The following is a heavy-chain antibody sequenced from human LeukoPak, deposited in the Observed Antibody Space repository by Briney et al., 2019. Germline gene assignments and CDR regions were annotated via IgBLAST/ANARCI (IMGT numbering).Heavy chain of an antibody. V-gene: IGHV3-23*01. CDR1: GFTLSDYA. J-gene: IGHJ3*02. Sequence: GGSLRLSCAASGFTLSDYALSWVRQAPGKGLEWVSGISAGTYDADSVRGRFTISRDNSKNTLYLQVNSLRAEDTAVYYCAKAPRGSGAFDIWGQGTMVTVSS. D-gene: IGHD3-10*01. CDR2: ISAGT. CDR3: AKAPRGSGAFDI.